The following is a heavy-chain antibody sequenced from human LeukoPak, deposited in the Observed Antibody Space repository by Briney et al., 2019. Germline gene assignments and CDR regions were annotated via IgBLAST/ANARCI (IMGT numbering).Heavy chain of an antibody. CDR2: IYSGGST. Sequence: AGGSLRLSCAASGFTVSSNYMSWVRQAPGKGLEWVSVIYSGGSTYYADSVKGRFTISRDNSKNTLYLQMNSLRAEDTAVYYCARGVSGTYYYYYMDVWGKGTTVTVSS. J-gene: IGHJ6*03. D-gene: IGHD6-19*01. CDR3: ARGVSGTYYYYYMDV. CDR1: GFTVSSNY. V-gene: IGHV3-66*01.